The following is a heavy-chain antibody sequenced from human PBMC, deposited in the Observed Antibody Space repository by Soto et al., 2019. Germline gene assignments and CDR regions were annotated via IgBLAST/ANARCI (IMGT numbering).Heavy chain of an antibody. Sequence: ASVKVSWQASGYICTLYGIHWVLQAPGQGLEWVGWINAGTGQVKYSQNFQGRVSITRDTSASTAYMELSSLKSEDTAVYYCARGRAVKAFDIWAKGWMVTV. J-gene: IGHJ3*02. D-gene: IGHD4-17*01. V-gene: IGHV1-3*01. CDR1: GYICTLYG. CDR2: INAGTGQV. CDR3: ARGRAVKAFDI.